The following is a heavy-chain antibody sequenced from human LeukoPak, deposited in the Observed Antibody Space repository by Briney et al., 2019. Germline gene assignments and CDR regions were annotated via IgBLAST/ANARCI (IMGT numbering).Heavy chain of an antibody. CDR3: ARDNGMDV. CDR1: GFSFSEHG. Sequence: GGSLRLSCAASGFSFSEHGMHWVRQAPGKGPEWVTVTWYDGSNNHYADSVKGRFTISRDNSKNTVFLEMNSLRAEDTAVYYCARDNGMDVWGQGTTVTVSS. J-gene: IGHJ6*02. CDR2: TWYDGSNN. V-gene: IGHV3-33*01.